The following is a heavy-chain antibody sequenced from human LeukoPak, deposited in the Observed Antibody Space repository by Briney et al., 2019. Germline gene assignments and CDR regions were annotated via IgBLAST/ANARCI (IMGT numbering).Heavy chain of an antibody. Sequence: SETLSLTCAVYGGSFSGYYWSWIRQHPGKGLEWIGYIYYSGSTYYNPSLKSRVTISVDTSKNQFSLKLSSVTAADTAVYYCARDIGASYYDSSGYMIDWGQGTLVTVSS. CDR2: IYYSGST. D-gene: IGHD3-22*01. V-gene: IGHV4-31*11. J-gene: IGHJ4*02. CDR3: ARDIGASYYDSSGYMID. CDR1: GGSFSGYY.